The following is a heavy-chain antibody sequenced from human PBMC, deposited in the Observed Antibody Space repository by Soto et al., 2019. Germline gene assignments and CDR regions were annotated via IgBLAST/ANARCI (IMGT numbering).Heavy chain of an antibody. CDR3: ARELGYCSSTSCSPVDY. D-gene: IGHD2-2*01. CDR2: ISSSSSYI. Sequence: GGSLRLSCAASGFTFSSYSMNWVRQAPGKGLEWVSSISSSSSYIYYADSVKGRFTISRDNAKNSLYLQMNSLRAEDTAVYYCARELGYCSSTSCSPVDYWGQGTLVTVSS. V-gene: IGHV3-21*01. J-gene: IGHJ4*02. CDR1: GFTFSSYS.